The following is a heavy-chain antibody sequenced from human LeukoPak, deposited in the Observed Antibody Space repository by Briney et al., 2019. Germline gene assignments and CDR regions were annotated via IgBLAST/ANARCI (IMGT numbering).Heavy chain of an antibody. V-gene: IGHV7-4-1*02. J-gene: IGHJ3*02. Sequence: ASVKVSCKASGYTFTSYAMNWVRQAPGQGLEWMGWIDTNTGNPTYAQGFTGRFVFSLDTSVSTAYLQISSLKAEDTAVYYCAREGSTYYYDSSGYAFDIWGQGTMVTVSS. CDR2: IDTNTGNP. CDR1: GYTFTSYA. D-gene: IGHD3-22*01. CDR3: AREGSTYYYDSSGYAFDI.